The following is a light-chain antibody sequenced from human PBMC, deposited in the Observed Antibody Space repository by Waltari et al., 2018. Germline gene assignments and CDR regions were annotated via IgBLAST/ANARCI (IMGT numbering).Light chain of an antibody. CDR2: EVS. CDR3: ISYAGSDNLI. CDR1: STDVGVYNY. V-gene: IGLV2-8*01. Sequence: QSALTQPPSASGSPGQSVTISCTGTSTDVGVYNYVSWYQQHPGRAPKLMIYEVSKRPSGVPERFSGSKSGNTASLTVSGLQAEDEADYYCISYAGSDNLIFGGGTKLTVL. J-gene: IGLJ2*01.